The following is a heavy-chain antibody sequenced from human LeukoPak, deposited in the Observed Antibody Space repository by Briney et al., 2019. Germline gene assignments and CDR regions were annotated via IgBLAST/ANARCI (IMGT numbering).Heavy chain of an antibody. CDR2: ITGTGGST. CDR3: AKDHGTAVAGFYY. V-gene: IGHV3-23*01. CDR1: GFSLSTYG. Sequence: GASLRLSCAASGFSLSTYGVSWVRQPPGKGLEWVSGITGTGGSTYYADSVKGRFTVSRDTSKNTHYLQMNSLRAEDTAIYYCAKDHGTAVAGFYYWGQGTLVTVSS. D-gene: IGHD6-19*01. J-gene: IGHJ4*02.